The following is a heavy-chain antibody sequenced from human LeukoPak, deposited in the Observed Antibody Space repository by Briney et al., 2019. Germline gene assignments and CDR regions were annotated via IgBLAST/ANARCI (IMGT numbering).Heavy chain of an antibody. V-gene: IGHV1-69*06. CDR2: IIPIFGTA. CDR1: GGTFSSYA. D-gene: IGHD5-18*01. CDR3: ARGTGYAYGRAPLDY. J-gene: IGHJ4*02. Sequence: ASVKVSCKASGGTFSSYAISWVRQAPGQGLEWMGGIIPIFGTANYAQKFQGRVTITADKSTGTAYMELSSLRSDDTAVYYCARGTGYAYGRAPLDYWGQGTLVTVSS.